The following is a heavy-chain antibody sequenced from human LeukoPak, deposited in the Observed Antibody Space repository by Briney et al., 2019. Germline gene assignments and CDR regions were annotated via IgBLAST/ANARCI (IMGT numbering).Heavy chain of an antibody. D-gene: IGHD3-10*01. Sequence: GRSLRLSCAASGFNFGNYAMYWVRQGPGKGLEWVSGISWKSGSIAYGDSVKGRFTVSRDDAKQSLYLQMHNLTPEDTALYYCTKGGGRGLTMVRGFMDVWGQGTLVTVSS. CDR1: GFNFGNYA. CDR2: ISWKSGSI. CDR3: TKGGGRGLTMVRGFMDV. V-gene: IGHV3-9*01. J-gene: IGHJ4*02.